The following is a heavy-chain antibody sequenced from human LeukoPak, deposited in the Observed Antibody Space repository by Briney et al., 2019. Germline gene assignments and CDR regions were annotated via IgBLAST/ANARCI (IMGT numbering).Heavy chain of an antibody. J-gene: IGHJ4*02. Sequence: GGSLRLSCAASGFTFSSYAMTWVRQAPGKGLEWVSTISSSGYSTYYADSVKGRFTISRDNSKNTLYLQLNSLRAEDTTVYYCAKELDSSSWTFDYWGQGTLVTVSS. CDR3: AKELDSSSWTFDY. D-gene: IGHD6-13*01. CDR2: ISSSGYST. CDR1: GFTFSSYA. V-gene: IGHV3-23*01.